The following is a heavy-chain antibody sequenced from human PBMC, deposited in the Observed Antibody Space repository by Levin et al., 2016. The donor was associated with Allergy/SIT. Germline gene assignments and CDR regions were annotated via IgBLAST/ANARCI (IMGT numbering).Heavy chain of an antibody. CDR2: TRYDGSAK. Sequence: GESLKISCAASGFSFSNYGMHWVRQAPGKGLEGVAFTRYDGSAKYYADSVKGRFTISRDNSKNMLYLQMDSLREEDTAVYYCAKDSGLYDLWSGYNDYWGQGTLVTVSS. D-gene: IGHD3-3*01. V-gene: IGHV3-30*02. J-gene: IGHJ4*02. CDR3: AKDSGLYDLWSGYNDY. CDR1: GFSFSNYG.